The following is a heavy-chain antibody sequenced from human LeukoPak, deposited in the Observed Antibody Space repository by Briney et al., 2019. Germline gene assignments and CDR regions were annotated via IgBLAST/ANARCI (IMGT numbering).Heavy chain of an antibody. Sequence: SETLSLTCRVSGGSISNNNYNWGWIRQPPGKGLEWIGNIYYSGSTYYNPSLKSRVTISVDTSKNQFSLKLSSVTAADTAVYYCARAARITMIVVVRRGIYFDYWGQGTLVTVSS. D-gene: IGHD3-22*01. CDR2: IYYSGST. CDR1: GGSISNNNYN. V-gene: IGHV4-39*07. CDR3: ARAARITMIVVVRRGIYFDY. J-gene: IGHJ4*02.